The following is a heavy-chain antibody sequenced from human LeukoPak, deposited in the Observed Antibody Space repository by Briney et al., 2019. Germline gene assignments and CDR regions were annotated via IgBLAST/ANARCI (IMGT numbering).Heavy chain of an antibody. V-gene: IGHV3-23*01. D-gene: IGHD1-7*01. CDR3: ARDGTYFDI. CDR2: ISASGSNT. CDR1: GLTFSSYS. J-gene: IGHJ3*02. Sequence: GGSLRLSCAASGLTFSSYSMSWVRQAPGKGLYWVSGISASGSNTYYADSVKGRFTISRDNSKSTLYLQMNSLRADDTAVYYCARDGTYFDIWGQGTMVTVSS.